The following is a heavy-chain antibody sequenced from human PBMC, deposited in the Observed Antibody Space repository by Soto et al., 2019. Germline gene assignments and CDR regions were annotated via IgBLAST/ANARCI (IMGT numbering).Heavy chain of an antibody. Sequence: PSETLSLTCAVSGGSISSSNWWSWVRQPPGKGLEWIGEIYHSGSTDYNPSLKSRVTISVGTSKNQFSLELSSVTAADTAVYYCVRGLFSGTSYSGGWYYFDYWGQGALVTVSS. V-gene: IGHV4-4*02. CDR2: IYHSGST. CDR3: VRGLFSGTSYSGGWYYFDY. D-gene: IGHD1-26*01. CDR1: GGSISSSNW. J-gene: IGHJ4*02.